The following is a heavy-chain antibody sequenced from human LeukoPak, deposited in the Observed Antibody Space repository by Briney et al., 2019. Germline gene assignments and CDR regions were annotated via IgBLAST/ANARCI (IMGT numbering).Heavy chain of an antibody. CDR3: ATDSYGSGSYYNGRNY. Sequence: GGSLRLSCAASGFTFDDYGMTWVRQAPGKGLEWVSVIYSGGSTYYADSVKGRFTISRDNSKNTLYLQMNSLRAEDTAVYYCATDSYGSGSYYNGRNYWGQGTLVTVSS. CDR1: GFTFDDYG. V-gene: IGHV3-53*01. D-gene: IGHD3-10*01. CDR2: IYSGGST. J-gene: IGHJ4*02.